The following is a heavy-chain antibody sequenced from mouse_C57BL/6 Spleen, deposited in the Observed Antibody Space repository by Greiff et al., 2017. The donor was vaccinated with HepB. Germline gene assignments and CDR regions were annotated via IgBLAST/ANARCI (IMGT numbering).Heavy chain of an antibody. J-gene: IGHJ4*01. CDR3: ARDQAYDYDGGAMDY. Sequence: EVKVEESGGGLVKPGGSLKLSCAASGFTFSSYAMSWVRQTPEKRLEWVATISDGGSYTYYPDNVKGRFTISRDNAKNNLYLQMSHLKSEDTAMYYCARDQAYDYDGGAMDYWGQGTSVTVSS. V-gene: IGHV5-4*01. D-gene: IGHD2-4*01. CDR2: ISDGGSYT. CDR1: GFTFSSYA.